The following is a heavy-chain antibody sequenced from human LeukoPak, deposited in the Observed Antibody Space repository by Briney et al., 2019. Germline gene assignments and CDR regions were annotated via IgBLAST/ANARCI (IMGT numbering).Heavy chain of an antibody. CDR3: AKDFVRYNIQFDY. CDR2: ISDSGANA. V-gene: IGHV3-23*01. D-gene: IGHD1-1*01. J-gene: IGHJ4*02. Sequence: GGSLRLSCAASGFTFSTYAMSWVRQAPGKGLEWVSTISDSGANAYYADSVRGRFTISRDNSKNTLYLQKNSLRAEDTALYYCAKDFVRYNIQFDYWGQGALVTVYS. CDR1: GFTFSTYA.